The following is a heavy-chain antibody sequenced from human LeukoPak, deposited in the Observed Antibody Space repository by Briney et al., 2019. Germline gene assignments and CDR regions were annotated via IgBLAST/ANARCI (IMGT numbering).Heavy chain of an antibody. V-gene: IGHV4-39*07. CDR1: GDSISNSGYY. CDR3: ARGHGSGSYYKLRGKLSIFDY. Sequence: PSETLSLTCTVFGDSISNSGYYWGWIRQPPGKGLEWIGSYYYGRSTYYNPSLKSRVTISVDTSKNQFSLKLSSVTAADPAVFYCARGHGSGSYYKLRGKLSIFDYWGQGTLVTVSS. CDR2: YYYGRST. J-gene: IGHJ4*02. D-gene: IGHD3-10*01.